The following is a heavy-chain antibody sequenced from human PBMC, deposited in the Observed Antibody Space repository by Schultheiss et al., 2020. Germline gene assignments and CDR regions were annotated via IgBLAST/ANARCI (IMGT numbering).Heavy chain of an antibody. J-gene: IGHJ3*02. CDR1: GFTFSSYA. CDR3: AREGEYNWNDFGHDAFDI. V-gene: IGHV3-30*04. D-gene: IGHD1-20*01. Sequence: GGSLRLSCAASGFTFSSYAMHWVRQAPGKGLEWVAVISYDGSNKYYADSVKGRFTISRDNSKNTLYLQMNSLRAEDTAVYYCAREGEYNWNDFGHDAFDIWGQGTMVTVSS. CDR2: ISYDGSNK.